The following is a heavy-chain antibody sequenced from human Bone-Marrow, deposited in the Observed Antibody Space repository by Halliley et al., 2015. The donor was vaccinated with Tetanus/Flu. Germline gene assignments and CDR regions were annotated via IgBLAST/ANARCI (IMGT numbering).Heavy chain of an antibody. Sequence: TLSLTCSVSGASIRSYYWSWVRQPPGKTLEWIGYFFHTGTTNYHPSLKSRVTISSDTSKNLFSLTLTSVTAADTAVYFCARLVADGGSIGGRWFDTWGQGTLVSVSS. J-gene: IGHJ5*02. V-gene: IGHV4-59*08. CDR2: FFHTGTT. D-gene: IGHD3-16*01. CDR1: GASIRSYY. CDR3: ARLVADGGSIGGRWFDT.